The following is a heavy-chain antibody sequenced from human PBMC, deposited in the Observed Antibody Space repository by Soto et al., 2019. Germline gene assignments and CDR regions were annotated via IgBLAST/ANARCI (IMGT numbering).Heavy chain of an antibody. CDR3: ARLTSHGPGFDS. D-gene: IGHD7-27*01. Sequence: SETLSLTCAVSGASISTSDWWAWVRQPPGKGLQWIGEIYQTGKTNYNPSLKSQVTISVDRSKNEFSLKLSYLTAADTAVYYCARLTSHGPGFDSWGQGSLVTVYS. J-gene: IGHJ4*02. CDR2: IYQTGKT. CDR1: GASISTSDW. V-gene: IGHV4-4*02.